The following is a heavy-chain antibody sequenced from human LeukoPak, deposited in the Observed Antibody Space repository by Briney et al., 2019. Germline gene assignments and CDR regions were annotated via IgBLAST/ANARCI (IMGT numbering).Heavy chain of an antibody. V-gene: IGHV3-74*01. CDR1: GFTFSSFW. CDR2: INNDGSST. Sequence: PGGSLRLSCGASGFTFSSFWMHWVRQDPGKGLVWVSRINNDGSSTNYADSVKGRFTISRDNAKNTLYLQMNSLRAEDTAVYYCARLGSGSPFDYWGQGTLVTVSS. D-gene: IGHD3-10*01. J-gene: IGHJ4*02. CDR3: ARLGSGSPFDY.